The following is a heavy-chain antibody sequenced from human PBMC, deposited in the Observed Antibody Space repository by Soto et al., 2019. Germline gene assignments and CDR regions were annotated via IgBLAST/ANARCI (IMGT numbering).Heavy chain of an antibody. D-gene: IGHD3-22*01. CDR3: AKDSGYFDSSGYYGDY. J-gene: IGHJ4*02. Sequence: EVQLLESGGGLVQPGGSLRLSCAASGFTFSSYAMSWVRQAPGKGLVWVSIISGSGYITNYADSVTGRFTISRDNSKNTLYLEMNSLRAEDTAVYYCAKDSGYFDSSGYYGDYWGQGTLVTVSS. CDR2: ISGSGYIT. V-gene: IGHV3-23*01. CDR1: GFTFSSYA.